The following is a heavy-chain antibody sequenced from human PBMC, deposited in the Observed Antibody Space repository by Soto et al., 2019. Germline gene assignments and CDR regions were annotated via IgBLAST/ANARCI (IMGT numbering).Heavy chain of an antibody. CDR1: GYTFPTYG. CDR3: ARDWRGAEGFDP. J-gene: IGHJ5*02. CDR2: IGGDNSDT. Sequence: QVQLVQSGPEVKKPGGSVKVSCKASGYTFPTYGFSWVRQAPGQGLEWVGWIGGDNSDTTYAQKFQGRVTMTIDTSTTTSYMELRRLTTDDTAVYFCARDWRGAEGFDPWGQGTLVTVSS. D-gene: IGHD3-3*01. V-gene: IGHV1-18*04.